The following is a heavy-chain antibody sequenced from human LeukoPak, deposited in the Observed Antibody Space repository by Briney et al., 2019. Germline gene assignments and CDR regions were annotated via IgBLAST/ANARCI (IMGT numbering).Heavy chain of an antibody. D-gene: IGHD6-6*01. Sequence: GGSLRLSCAASGFTFSSYGMHWVRQAPGKGLEWVAVISYDGSNKYYADSVKGRFTISRDNSKNTLYLQMNSLRAEDTAVYYCAKDLAALYSSLSAFDIWGQGTMVTVSS. V-gene: IGHV3-30*18. CDR2: ISYDGSNK. J-gene: IGHJ3*02. CDR3: AKDLAALYSSLSAFDI. CDR1: GFTFSSYG.